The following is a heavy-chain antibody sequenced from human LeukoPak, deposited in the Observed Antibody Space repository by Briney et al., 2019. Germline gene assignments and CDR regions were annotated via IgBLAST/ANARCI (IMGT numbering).Heavy chain of an antibody. CDR3: ARVGAPDILTGYLRYYFDY. CDR1: GGSISSYY. D-gene: IGHD3-9*01. J-gene: IGHJ4*02. Sequence: SETLSLTCTVSGGSISSYYWSWIRQPPGKGLEWIGYIYYSGSTNYNPSLKSRVTISVDTSKNQFSLKLSSVTAADTAVYYCARVGAPDILTGYLRYYFDYWGQGTLVTVSS. V-gene: IGHV4-59*01. CDR2: IYYSGST.